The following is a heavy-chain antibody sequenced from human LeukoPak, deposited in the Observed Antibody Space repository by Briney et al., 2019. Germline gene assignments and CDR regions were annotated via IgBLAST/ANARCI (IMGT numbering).Heavy chain of an antibody. Sequence: GGSLRLSCGASGFTFSSYAMNWVRQAPGKGLEWVSDISGSGDKSCYADSVKGRFTISRHNSKNTLFLQMNSLRVEDTAVYYCARYQCDRLLSQYGDRCYYYKGVDVWGQGTTVTVSS. CDR2: ISGSGDKS. V-gene: IGHV3-23*01. CDR1: GFTFSSYA. CDR3: ARYQCDRLLSQYGDRCYYYKGVDV. J-gene: IGHJ6*02. D-gene: IGHD4-17*01.